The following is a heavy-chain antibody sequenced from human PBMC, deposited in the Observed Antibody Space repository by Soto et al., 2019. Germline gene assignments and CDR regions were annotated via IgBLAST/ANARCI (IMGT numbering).Heavy chain of an antibody. Sequence: GGSLRLSCAASGFTFSSYAMSWVRQAPGKGLEWVSGISGSGDTTYYADSVKGRFTISRDNSKNTRYLQMNSLGAEDTAVYYCAKTVPGTKYWGQGTLVTVSS. D-gene: IGHD6-19*01. CDR2: ISGSGDTT. V-gene: IGHV3-23*01. CDR3: AKTVPGTKY. CDR1: GFTFSSYA. J-gene: IGHJ4*02.